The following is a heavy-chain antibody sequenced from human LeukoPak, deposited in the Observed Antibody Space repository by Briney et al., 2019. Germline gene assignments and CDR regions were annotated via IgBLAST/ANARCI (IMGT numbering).Heavy chain of an antibody. D-gene: IGHD2-21*02. CDR3: VKDGLAFCGGDCYSYFDY. CDR2: IISNGGST. J-gene: IGHJ4*02. V-gene: IGHV3-64D*06. Sequence: PGRSLTLPCSASGFTFNVYAIHWVRQAPGRGPDYVSTIISNGGSTYYADSVKGRFTICRDNSKDAVSLQMSSLRAEDTALYYCVKDGLAFCGGDCYSYFDYWGQGSLVVVSS. CDR1: GFTFNVYA.